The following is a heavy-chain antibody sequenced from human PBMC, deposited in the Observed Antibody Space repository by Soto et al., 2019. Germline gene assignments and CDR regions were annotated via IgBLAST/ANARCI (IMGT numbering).Heavy chain of an antibody. D-gene: IGHD3-10*01. CDR1: GFTFDDYA. CDR3: AKDMGSSGSYYAFDI. CDR2: ISWNSGSI. Sequence: GGSLRLSCAASGFTFDDYAMHWVRQAPGNGLEWVSGISWNSGSIGYADSVKGRFTISRDNAKNSLYLQMNSLRAEDTALYYCAKDMGSSGSYYAFDIWGQGTMVTVSS. J-gene: IGHJ3*02. V-gene: IGHV3-9*01.